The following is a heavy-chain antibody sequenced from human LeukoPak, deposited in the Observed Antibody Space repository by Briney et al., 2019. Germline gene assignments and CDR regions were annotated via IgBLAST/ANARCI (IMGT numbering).Heavy chain of an antibody. D-gene: IGHD6-6*01. CDR3: ARRSSIAARGNYYYYYMDV. Sequence: VASVKVSCKASGGTFSSYAISWVRQAPGQGLEWMGGIIPIFGTANYAQKFQGRVTITTDESTSTAYMELSSLRSEDTAVYYCARRSSIAARGNYYYYYMDVWGKGTTVTVSS. J-gene: IGHJ6*03. CDR2: IIPIFGTA. V-gene: IGHV1-69*05. CDR1: GGTFSSYA.